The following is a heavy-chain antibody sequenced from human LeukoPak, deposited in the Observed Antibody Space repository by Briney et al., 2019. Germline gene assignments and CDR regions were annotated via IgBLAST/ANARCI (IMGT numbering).Heavy chain of an antibody. CDR1: GYTFSSYW. CDR3: ARDRGQLGNMVMDV. CDR2: INGDGSST. V-gene: IGHV3-74*01. J-gene: IGHJ6*02. D-gene: IGHD3-10*01. Sequence: GGSLRLSCAASGYTFSSYWMHWVRQAPGKGLVWVSRINGDGSSTSYADSVKGRFTISRDNAKNTLYLQMNSLRAEDTAVYYCARDRGQLGNMVMDVWGPGTTVTVSS.